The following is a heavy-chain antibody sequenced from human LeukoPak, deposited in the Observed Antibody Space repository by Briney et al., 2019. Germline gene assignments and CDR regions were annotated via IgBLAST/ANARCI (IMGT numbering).Heavy chain of an antibody. J-gene: IGHJ5*02. CDR1: GGSFSGYY. Sequence: PSETLSLTCAVYGGSFSGYYWSWIRQPPGKGLEWIGEINHSGSTNYNPSLKSRVTISVDTSKNQFSLKLSSVTAADTAVYYCARGLGRIAVSHGFAPWGQGTLVTVSS. D-gene: IGHD6-19*01. CDR3: ARGLGRIAVSHGFAP. V-gene: IGHV4-34*01. CDR2: INHSGST.